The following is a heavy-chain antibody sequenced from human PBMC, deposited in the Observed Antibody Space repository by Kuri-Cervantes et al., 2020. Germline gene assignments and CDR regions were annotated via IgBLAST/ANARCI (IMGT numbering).Heavy chain of an antibody. V-gene: IGHV3-7*04. J-gene: IGHJ4*02. Sequence: GESLKISCAASGFIFNTYWMSWVRQAPGKGPEWVANIKQDGSEENYADSVKGRFTISRDNAENSLYLQMNSLGVEDTAVYYCARARVMYYYDSSGRIDYWGQGTLVTVSS. CDR2: IKQDGSEE. CDR3: ARARVMYYYDSSGRIDY. D-gene: IGHD3-22*01. CDR1: GFIFNTYW.